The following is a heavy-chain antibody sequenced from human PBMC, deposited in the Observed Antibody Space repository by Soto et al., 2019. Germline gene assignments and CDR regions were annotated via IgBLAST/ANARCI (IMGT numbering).Heavy chain of an antibody. Sequence: EVQLVESGGGLVQPGGSLRLSCAASGFTVSTKYMSWVRQAPGKGLEWGSVIYSGGSTFYADSVRGRFTISRDNSKNTVNLQMNSLRAEDTSVSYCARDPWAADYWGQGTLVTVS. CDR3: ARDPWAADY. D-gene: IGHD2-15*01. CDR2: IYSGGST. J-gene: IGHJ4*02. V-gene: IGHV3-66*01. CDR1: GFTVSTKY.